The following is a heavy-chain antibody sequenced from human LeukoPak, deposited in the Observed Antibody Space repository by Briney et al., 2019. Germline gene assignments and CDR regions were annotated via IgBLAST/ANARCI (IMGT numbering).Heavy chain of an antibody. Sequence: ASVKVSCKASGYTFTSYAIHWVRQAPGQGLEWMGWITPSDGTHYPQKFQGRVAITWDTSITTAYMDLTRLTSDDTAVYYCARDRYGDGFAHLDYWGQGALVTVSS. CDR3: ARDRYGDGFAHLDY. D-gene: IGHD5-24*01. V-gene: IGHV1-2*02. CDR1: GYTFTSYA. CDR2: ITPSDGT. J-gene: IGHJ4*02.